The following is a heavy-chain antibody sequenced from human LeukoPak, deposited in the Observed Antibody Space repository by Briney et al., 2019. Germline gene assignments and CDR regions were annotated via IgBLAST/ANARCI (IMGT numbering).Heavy chain of an antibody. J-gene: IGHJ5*02. CDR2: INPSGGST. Sequence: ASVKVSCKASGYTFTSYYMHWVRQAPGQGLEWMGIINPSGGSTSYAQKFQGRVTMTRDMSTSTVYMELSSLRSEDTAVYYCARDRGRVDAVFDPWGQGTLVTVSS. D-gene: IGHD3-10*01. CDR3: ARDRGRVDAVFDP. V-gene: IGHV1-46*01. CDR1: GYTFTSYY.